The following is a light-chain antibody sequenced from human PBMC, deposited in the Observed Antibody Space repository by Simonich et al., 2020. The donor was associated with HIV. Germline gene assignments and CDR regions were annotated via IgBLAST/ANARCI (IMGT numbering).Light chain of an antibody. CDR1: SSDVGRYNL. J-gene: IGLJ3*02. CDR3: CSYAGSSTLV. V-gene: IGLV2-23*01. CDR2: EGS. Sequence: QSALTQPDSVSGSPGQSITISCTGTSSDVGRYNLVSWYLQHPGKAPQLLIYEGSKRPSGVSNRCTGSKSGNTASLTISGLQAEDEADYYCCSYAGSSTLVFGGGTKLTVL.